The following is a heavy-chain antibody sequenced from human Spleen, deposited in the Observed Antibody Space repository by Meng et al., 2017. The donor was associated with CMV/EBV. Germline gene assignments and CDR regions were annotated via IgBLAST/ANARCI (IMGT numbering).Heavy chain of an antibody. V-gene: IGHV4-4*07. CDR2: IYTSGST. Sequence: GGPITSYYWSWIRQPAGKGLEWIGRIYTSGSTNYNPSLKSRLTMSVDTSNNQFSLKLSSLTAADTAVYYCARETTGTTAGRWFDPWGQGTLVTVSS. CDR1: GGPITSYY. J-gene: IGHJ5*02. D-gene: IGHD1-7*01. CDR3: ARETTGTTAGRWFDP.